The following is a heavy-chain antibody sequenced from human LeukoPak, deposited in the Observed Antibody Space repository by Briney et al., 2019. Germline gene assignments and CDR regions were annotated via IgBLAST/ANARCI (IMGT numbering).Heavy chain of an antibody. Sequence: SETLSLTCTVSGGSISSYYWSWIRQPPGKGLEWIGYIYYSGSTYYNPSLKSRVTISVDTSKNQFSLKLSSVTAADTAVYYCARDATNYYYYMDVWGKGTTVTVSS. CDR2: IYYSGST. V-gene: IGHV4-59*12. J-gene: IGHJ6*03. CDR3: ARDATNYYYYMDV. CDR1: GGSISSYY.